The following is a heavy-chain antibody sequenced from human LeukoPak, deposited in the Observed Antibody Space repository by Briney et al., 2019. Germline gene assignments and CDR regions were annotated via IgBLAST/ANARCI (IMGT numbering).Heavy chain of an antibody. Sequence: GASVKVSRKASGGTFSSYAISWVRQAPGQGLEWMGGIIPIFGTANYAQKFQGRVTITTDESTSTAYMELSSLRSEDTAVYYCARGRDCGGDCYYYYMDVWGKGTRSPSP. V-gene: IGHV1-69*05. CDR3: ARGRDCGGDCYYYYMDV. J-gene: IGHJ6*03. CDR2: IIPIFGTA. CDR1: GGTFSSYA. D-gene: IGHD2-21*01.